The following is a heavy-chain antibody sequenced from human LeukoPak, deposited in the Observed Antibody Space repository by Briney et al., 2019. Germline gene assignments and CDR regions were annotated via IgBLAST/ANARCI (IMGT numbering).Heavy chain of an antibody. CDR1: VFTFIIYA. Sequence: PGGSLRLSCAASVFTFIIYAITWVRQAPGRGLDWVSTISGSGADTYYEESVKGRFIIYRDTSKNKLYLQMDSLRGEDTAMYYCAPDPNHWLRHHWGQGTLVTVSS. J-gene: IGHJ4*02. V-gene: IGHV3-23*01. CDR2: ISGSGADT. CDR3: APDPNHWLRHH. D-gene: IGHD5-12*01.